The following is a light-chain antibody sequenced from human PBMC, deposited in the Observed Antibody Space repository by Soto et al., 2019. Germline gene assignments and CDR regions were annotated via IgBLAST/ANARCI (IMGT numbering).Light chain of an antibody. V-gene: IGKV3-20*01. Sequence: EIVLTQSTGTLSLSPGERATLSCRASQAVRSEYFAWYQQKPGQPPRLLIFGVSTRATGIPDRFSGGGSGTDFTLTISRLEPEDFALYYCHQYGNSPLTFGGGTKVDIK. CDR1: QAVRSEY. CDR3: HQYGNSPLT. J-gene: IGKJ4*01. CDR2: GVS.